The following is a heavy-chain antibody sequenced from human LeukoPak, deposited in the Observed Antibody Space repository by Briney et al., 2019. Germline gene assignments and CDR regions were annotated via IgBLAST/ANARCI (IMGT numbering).Heavy chain of an antibody. Sequence: NPSGTLSLTCTVSGDSIITYYWSWIRQPPGKGLEWIGSIYYSGSTYYNPSLKSRVTISVDTSKNQFSLKLSSVTAADTAVFYCARHGSYYGSGSFWAAEMGYWGQGTLVTVSS. D-gene: IGHD3-10*01. CDR2: IYYSGST. CDR3: ARHGSYYGSGSFWAAEMGY. J-gene: IGHJ4*02. CDR1: GDSIITYY. V-gene: IGHV4-39*01.